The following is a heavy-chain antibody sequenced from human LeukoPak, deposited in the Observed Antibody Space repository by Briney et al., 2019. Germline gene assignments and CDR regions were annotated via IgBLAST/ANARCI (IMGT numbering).Heavy chain of an antibody. CDR3: ATDGDRGPYYYSGMDI. V-gene: IGHV3-30*03. CDR1: GFTFSSYG. CDR2: ISYGGSDK. D-gene: IGHD1-26*01. Sequence: GGSLRPSCAASGFTFSSYGMHWVRQAPGKGLEWVALISYGGSDKYYADSVKGRFTISRDNSKNTVFLQMNSLRAEDTGVYYCATDGDRGPYYYSGMDIWGQGTTVTVSS. J-gene: IGHJ6*02.